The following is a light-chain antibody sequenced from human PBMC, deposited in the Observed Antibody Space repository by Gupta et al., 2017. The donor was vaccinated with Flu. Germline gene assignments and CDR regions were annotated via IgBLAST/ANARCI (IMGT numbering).Light chain of an antibody. V-gene: IGLV2-11*01. CDR2: DVT. CDR3: CSYAGSYTYV. Sequence: SVTISCTGTSSDVGGYNYVSCLQQHPGKAPKLMIYDVTERPSGVPDRFSGSKSGNSASLTISGLQAEDEADYYCCSYAGSYTYVFGTGTKVTVL. CDR1: SSDVGGYNY. J-gene: IGLJ1*01.